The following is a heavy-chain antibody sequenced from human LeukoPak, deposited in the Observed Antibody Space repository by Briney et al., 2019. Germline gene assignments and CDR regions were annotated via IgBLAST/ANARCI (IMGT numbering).Heavy chain of an antibody. CDR2: IIPIFGTA. D-gene: IGHD3-3*01. Sequence: ASVKVSCKASGGTFSSYAISWVRQAPGQGLEWMGGIIPIFGTANYAQKFQGRVTITADKSTSTAYMELSSLRSEDTAVYYCAGFWSGYYPGAFDIWGQGTMVTVSS. J-gene: IGHJ3*02. CDR3: AGFWSGYYPGAFDI. CDR1: GGTFSSYA. V-gene: IGHV1-69*06.